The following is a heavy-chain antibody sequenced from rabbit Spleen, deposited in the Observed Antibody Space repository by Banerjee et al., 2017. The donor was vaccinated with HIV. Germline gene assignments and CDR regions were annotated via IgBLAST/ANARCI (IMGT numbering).Heavy chain of an antibody. Sequence: QEQLVESGGGLVKPGASLTLTCTASGFSFSSTDYMCWVRQAPGRGLVWLACIYAGSGRFTYYANWAKGRFTISKTSSTTVTLQMTSLTAADTATYFCARDTASSFSSYGMDLWGQGTLVTVS. V-gene: IGHV1S45*01. CDR1: GFSFSSTDY. D-gene: IGHD8-1*01. CDR2: IYAGSGRFT. CDR3: ARDTASSFSSYGMDL. J-gene: IGHJ6*01.